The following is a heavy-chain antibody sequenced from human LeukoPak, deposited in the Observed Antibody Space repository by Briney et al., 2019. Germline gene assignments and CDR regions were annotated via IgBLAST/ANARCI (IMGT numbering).Heavy chain of an antibody. V-gene: IGHV4-34*01. Sequence: SETLSLTCAVYGGSFSGYYWSWIRQPPGKGLEWIGEINHSGSTNYNPSLKSRVTISVDTSKNQFSLKLSSVTAADTAVYYCASGSRGDFWSGYYTGMSMYYYMDVWGKGTTVTVSS. CDR2: INHSGST. D-gene: IGHD3-3*01. J-gene: IGHJ6*03. CDR1: GGSFSGYY. CDR3: ASGSRGDFWSGYYTGMSMYYYMDV.